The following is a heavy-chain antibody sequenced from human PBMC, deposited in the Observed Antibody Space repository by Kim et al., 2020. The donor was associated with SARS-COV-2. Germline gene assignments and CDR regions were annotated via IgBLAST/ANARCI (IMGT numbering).Heavy chain of an antibody. V-gene: IGHV3-30*18. CDR3: AKSRGXXXSTXXXXX. D-gene: IGHD1-26*01. CDR2: ISHDGSNK. J-gene: IGHJ4*01. CDR1: GFTFSAYG. Sequence: GGSLRLSCAASGFTFSAYGMHWVRQAPGKGLEWVTFISHDGSNKYFADSVKGRFTISRDSSKNTLYLQMNSLRPEDTAVYYCAKSRGXXXSTXXXXXWGLGT.